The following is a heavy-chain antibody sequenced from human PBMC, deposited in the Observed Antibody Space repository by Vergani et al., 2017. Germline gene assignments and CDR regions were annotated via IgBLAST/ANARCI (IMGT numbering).Heavy chain of an antibody. J-gene: IGHJ4*02. CDR3: AREGRVRYYDSSGYYYLD. CDR1: GYTFTSYD. V-gene: IGHV1-8*01. Sequence: QVQLVQSGAEVKKPGASVKVSCKASGYTFTSYDINWVRQATGQGLEWMGWMNPNSGNTGYAQKFQGRVTMTRNTSISTAYMELSSLSSEDTAVYYCAREGRVRYYDSSGYYYLDWGQGTLVTVSS. D-gene: IGHD3-22*01. CDR2: MNPNSGNT.